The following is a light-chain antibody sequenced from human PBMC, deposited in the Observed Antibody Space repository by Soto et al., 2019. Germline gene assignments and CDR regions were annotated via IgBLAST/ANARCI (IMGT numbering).Light chain of an antibody. CDR2: RNN. V-gene: IGLV1-47*01. J-gene: IGLJ3*02. Sequence: QSVLTQPPSASGTPGQRVTISCSGSSSNIGSNYVYWYQQLPGTAPKLLFYRNNKRPSGVPDRFSGSKSGTSASLAISGLRSGDEADYYCAAWDDSLSGGVFGGGTKLTVL. CDR1: SSNIGSNY. CDR3: AAWDDSLSGGV.